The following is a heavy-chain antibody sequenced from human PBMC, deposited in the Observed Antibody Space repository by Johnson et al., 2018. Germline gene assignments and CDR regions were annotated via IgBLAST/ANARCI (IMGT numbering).Heavy chain of an antibody. CDR2: LHYSGKS. CDR1: GGSVSGYY. V-gene: IGHV4-59*02. J-gene: IGHJ4*02. Sequence: QVQLQESGPGLVKPSETLSLSCNVSGGSVSGYYWSWIRQSPGKGLEWVGSLHYSGKSNYHHSLQSRVTISVDPSKNQVSLNLPSVTAADTATYYGARGGSNWHYFDYWGQGTLVTVSS. D-gene: IGHD6-13*01. CDR3: ARGGSNWHYFDY.